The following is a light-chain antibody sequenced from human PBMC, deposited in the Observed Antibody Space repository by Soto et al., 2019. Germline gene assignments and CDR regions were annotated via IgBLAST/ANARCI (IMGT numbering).Light chain of an antibody. J-gene: IGLJ1*01. CDR3: SSYTSSSTRV. CDR2: EVN. CDR1: NSDVGGYNY. Sequence: QSALTQPASVSGSPGQSITISCTGTNSDVGGYNYVSWYQQHPGKAPKLMIYEVNNRPSGVSTRFSGSKSGNTASLTISGLQAEDEADYYCSSYTSSSTRVFGTGTKLTVL. V-gene: IGLV2-14*01.